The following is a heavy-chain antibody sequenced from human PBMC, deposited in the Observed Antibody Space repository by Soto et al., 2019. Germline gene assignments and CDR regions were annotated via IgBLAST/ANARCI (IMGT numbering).Heavy chain of an antibody. J-gene: IGHJ3*02. CDR2: ISSSSSTL. V-gene: IGHV3-48*02. CDR3: ARDIWRTFDI. Sequence: VQLVESGGGLVQPGGSLRLSCAASGFTFSSYSMNWVRQAPGKGLEWVSYISSSSSTLYYADSVKGRFTISRDNAKDSLYLQMNSLRDDVTAVYYCARDIWRTFDIWGQGTMVTVSS. CDR1: GFTFSSYS. D-gene: IGHD3-16*01.